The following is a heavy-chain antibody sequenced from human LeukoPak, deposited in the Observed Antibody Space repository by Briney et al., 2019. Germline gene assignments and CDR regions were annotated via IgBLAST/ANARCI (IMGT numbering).Heavy chain of an antibody. CDR3: ARAGGDGFGEFTFDY. Sequence: SETLSLTCTVSGGSISGGDYYWSWIRQPPGKGLEWIGYIYYSGSTYYNPSLKSRVTISVDTSKNQFSLKLSSVTAADTAVYYCARAGGDGFGEFTFDYWGQGTLVTVSS. D-gene: IGHD3-10*01. CDR1: GGSISGGDYY. J-gene: IGHJ4*02. V-gene: IGHV4-30-4*01. CDR2: IYYSGST.